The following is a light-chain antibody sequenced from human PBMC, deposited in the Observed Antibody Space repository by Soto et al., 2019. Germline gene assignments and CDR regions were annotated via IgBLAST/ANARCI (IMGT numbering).Light chain of an antibody. J-gene: IGKJ1*01. CDR2: KAS. Sequence: DIQMTQSPSTLSASVGDRVTITCRASQSISVWVAWYQQKPGRAPKLLLYKASVLESGVPSRFIGSGSGADFTLTISSLQPDDFATYYCQQYHNFPWTFGQGTRVEIK. CDR3: QQYHNFPWT. CDR1: QSISVW. V-gene: IGKV1-5*03.